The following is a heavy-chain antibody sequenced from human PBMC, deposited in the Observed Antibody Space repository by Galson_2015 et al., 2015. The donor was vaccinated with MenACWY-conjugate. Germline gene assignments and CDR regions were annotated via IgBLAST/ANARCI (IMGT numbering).Heavy chain of an antibody. CDR3: ARSYVPGSDRKNYYMDV. J-gene: IGHJ6*03. CDR2: VNSAGSGT. Sequence: FTFSSYWMHWVRQAPGKGLVWVSRVNSAGSGTGYADSVKGRFTISRDNAKNMLFLQMNSLKVEDTAVYYCARSYVPGSDRKNYYMDVWGRGTTVTVSS. CDR1: FTFSSYW. V-gene: IGHV3-74*01. D-gene: IGHD3-16*01.